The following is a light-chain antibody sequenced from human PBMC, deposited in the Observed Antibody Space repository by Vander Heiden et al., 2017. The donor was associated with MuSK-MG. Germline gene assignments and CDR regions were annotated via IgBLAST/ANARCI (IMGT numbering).Light chain of an antibody. J-gene: IGLJ2*01. V-gene: IGLV3-21*02. Sequence: SYVLTQPPSASVAPGQTRRITCGGNNIGGKSVHWYQQKPGQAPVLVVYDDSDRPSGIPERFSGSNSGNTATLTISRVEAGDEADYYCQVWDTTTDHPVFGGGTKLTVL. CDR1: NIGGKS. CDR3: QVWDTTTDHPV. CDR2: DDS.